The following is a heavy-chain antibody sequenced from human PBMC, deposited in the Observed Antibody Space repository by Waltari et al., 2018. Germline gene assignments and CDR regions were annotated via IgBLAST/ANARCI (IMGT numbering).Heavy chain of an antibody. D-gene: IGHD3-22*01. J-gene: IGHJ4*02. CDR1: GFTVSSNY. Sequence: EVQLVESGGGLVQPGGSLRLSCAASGFTVSSNYMSWVRQAPGKGLEWVSVIYSGGSTYYADSVKGRFTISRDNSKNTLYLQMNSLRAEDTAVYYCARGIDYYDSSGYGFWGQGTLVTVSS. CDR2: IYSGGST. CDR3: ARGIDYYDSSGYGF. V-gene: IGHV3-66*02.